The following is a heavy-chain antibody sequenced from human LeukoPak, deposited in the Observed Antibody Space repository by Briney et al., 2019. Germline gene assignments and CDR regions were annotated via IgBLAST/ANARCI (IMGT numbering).Heavy chain of an antibody. J-gene: IGHJ6*03. Sequence: ASVKVSCKASGYTFTSYDISWVRQAPGQGLEWMGWISAYNGNTNYAQKLQGRVTMTTDTSTSTAYMELRSLRSDDTAVYYCARGGSIVVVPASKEYYYYMDVWGKGTTVTVSS. D-gene: IGHD2-2*01. CDR2: ISAYNGNT. CDR1: GYTFTSYD. CDR3: ARGGSIVVVPASKEYYYYMDV. V-gene: IGHV1-18*01.